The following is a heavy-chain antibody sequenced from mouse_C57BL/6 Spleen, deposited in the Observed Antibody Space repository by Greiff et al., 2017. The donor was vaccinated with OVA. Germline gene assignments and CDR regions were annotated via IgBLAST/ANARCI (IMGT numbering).Heavy chain of an antibody. V-gene: IGHV5-9*01. CDR1: GFTFSSYT. D-gene: IGHD1-1*01. J-gene: IGHJ2*01. CDR2: ISGGGGNT. Sequence: EVKLVESGGGLVKPGGSLKLSCAASGFTFSSYTMSWVRQTPEKRLEWVATISGGGGNTYYPDSVKGRFTISRDNAKNTLYLQMSSLRSEDTALYYCARGYGSSESLYFDYWGQGTTLTVSS. CDR3: ARGYGSSESLYFDY.